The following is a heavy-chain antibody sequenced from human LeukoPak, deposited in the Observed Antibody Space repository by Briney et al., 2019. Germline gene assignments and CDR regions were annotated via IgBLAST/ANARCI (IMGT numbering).Heavy chain of an antibody. CDR1: GYTXTSYY. D-gene: IGHD3-22*01. J-gene: IGHJ4*02. CDR2: VNPTSGGT. Sequence: ASVKVSCKTSGYTXTSYYMHXVRQXXGQGXXWMGWVNPTSGGTNYAQKFQGRVTMTRDTSISTAYMELSRLRSDDTAVYYCARVYYYYDSSGILTLYFDYWGQGTLVTVSS. CDR3: ARVYYYYDSSGILTLYFDY. V-gene: IGHV1-2*02.